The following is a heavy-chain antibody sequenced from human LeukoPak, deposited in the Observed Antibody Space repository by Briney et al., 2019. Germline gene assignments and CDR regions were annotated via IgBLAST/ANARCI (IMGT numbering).Heavy chain of an antibody. D-gene: IGHD2-2*01. CDR1: GGSISSYY. Sequence: SGPGLVKPSETLSLTCTVSGGSISSYYWSWIRQPAGKGLEWIGRIYTSGSTNYNPSLKSRVTMSVDTSKNQFSLKLSSVTAADTAVYYCARIVGYQPLLRFSNPKNEIDYWGQGTLVTVSS. CDR3: ARIVGYQPLLRFSNPKNEIDY. J-gene: IGHJ4*02. V-gene: IGHV4-4*07. CDR2: IYTSGST.